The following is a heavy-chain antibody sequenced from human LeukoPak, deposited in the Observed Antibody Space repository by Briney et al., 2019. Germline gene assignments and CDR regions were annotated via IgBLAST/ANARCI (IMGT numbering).Heavy chain of an antibody. J-gene: IGHJ4*02. Sequence: SETLSLTCTVSGGSISSYYWSWIRQPPGKGLEWIGYIYYSGSTNYNPSLKSRVTISVDTSKNQFSLKLSSVTTADTAVYYCARVSYGSGSYYWGQGTLVTVSS. CDR2: IYYSGST. D-gene: IGHD3-10*01. CDR1: GGSISSYY. CDR3: ARVSYGSGSYY. V-gene: IGHV4-59*01.